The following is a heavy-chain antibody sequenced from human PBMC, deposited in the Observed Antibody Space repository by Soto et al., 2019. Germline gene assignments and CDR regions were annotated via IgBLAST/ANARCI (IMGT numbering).Heavy chain of an antibody. D-gene: IGHD3-22*01. CDR2: ISYDGSNK. CDR1: GFTFSSYW. V-gene: IGHV3-30-3*01. CDR3: ASGGYYDSSGEYGMDV. Sequence: GGSLRLSCAASGFTFSSYWMSWVRQAPGKGLEWVAVISYDGSNKYYADSVKGRFTISRDNSKNTLYLQMNSLRAEDTAVYYCASGGYYDSSGEYGMDVWGQGTTVPSP. J-gene: IGHJ6*02.